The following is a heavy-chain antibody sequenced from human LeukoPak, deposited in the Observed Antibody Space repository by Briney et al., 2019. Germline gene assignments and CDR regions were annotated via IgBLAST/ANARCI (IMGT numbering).Heavy chain of an antibody. CDR1: GYAITSHY. CDR2: IHPDGETS. V-gene: IGHV1-46*01. D-gene: IGHD6-25*01. CDR3: ARETIAAGKNFDY. Sequence: ASVKVSCKASGYAITSHYMHWMRQAPGQGVEWMGTIHPDGETSTYAQTLQGRLTMTRDTSTGTFYMDLSGLRSEDTAVYFCARETIAAGKNFDYWGRGTQVTVSS. J-gene: IGHJ4*02.